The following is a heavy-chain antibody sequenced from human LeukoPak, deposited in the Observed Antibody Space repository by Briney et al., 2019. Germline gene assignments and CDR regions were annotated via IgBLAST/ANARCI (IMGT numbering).Heavy chain of an antibody. J-gene: IGHJ4*02. CDR3: ARLQIASRYPSPADY. D-gene: IGHD1-1*01. V-gene: IGHV4-59*08. CDR2: IYYSGST. CDR1: GGSISSYY. Sequence: SETLSLTCTVSGGSISSYYWSWIRQPPGKGLEWIGYIYYSGSTNYNPSLKSRVTISVDTSKNQFSLKLSSVTAADTAVYYCARLQIASRYPSPADYWGQGTLVTVSS.